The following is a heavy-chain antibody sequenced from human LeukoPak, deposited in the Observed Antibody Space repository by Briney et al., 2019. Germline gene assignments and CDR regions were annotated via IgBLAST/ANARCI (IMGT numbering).Heavy chain of an antibody. D-gene: IGHD4/OR15-4a*01. V-gene: IGHV1-2*02. CDR3: TRLGRRGAFDP. CDR1: GYTSTGYY. Sequence: ASAKVSCKASGYTSTGYYMQWVRQGPGRRLEWMGWINPNSGGTNYAQKFQGRVTMTRETSISTAYMELRRLRSDDTAVYYCTRLGRRGAFDPWGQGTLVTVSS. CDR2: INPNSGGT. J-gene: IGHJ5*02.